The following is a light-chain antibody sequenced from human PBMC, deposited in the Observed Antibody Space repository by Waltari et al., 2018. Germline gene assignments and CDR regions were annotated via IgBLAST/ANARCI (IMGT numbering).Light chain of an antibody. J-gene: IGKJ2*01. Sequence: DIQMTQSPSSLSASAEDKVTITCRASQPISYYLNWYQQLPGRAPKSLIHVASSLKTGVPSRFSGSGSGTNFTLTISSLQPEDFATYICQQSYSLPYTFGQGT. V-gene: IGKV1-39*01. CDR1: QPISYY. CDR2: VAS. CDR3: QQSYSLPYT.